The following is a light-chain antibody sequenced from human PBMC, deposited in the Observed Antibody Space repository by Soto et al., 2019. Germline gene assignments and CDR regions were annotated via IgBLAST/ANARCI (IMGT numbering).Light chain of an antibody. J-gene: IGLJ1*01. CDR3: CSYAGSSTYV. CDR2: EVS. V-gene: IGLV2-23*02. Sequence: QSVLTQPASVSGSPGQSITISCTGTSSDVGSYNLVSWYQQHPGKAPKLMIYEVSKRPSGVPNRLSGSKSGNTASLTISGLQAEDEADYYCCSYAGSSTYVFGTGDQGHRP. CDR1: SSDVGSYNL.